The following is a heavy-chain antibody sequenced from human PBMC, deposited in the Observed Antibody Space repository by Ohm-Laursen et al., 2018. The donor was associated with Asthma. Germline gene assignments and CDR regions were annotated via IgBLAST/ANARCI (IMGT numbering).Heavy chain of an antibody. Sequence: SDTLSLTCAVSGGSISSSNWWSWVRQPPGKGLEWIGEIYHSGSTNYNPSLKSRVTISVDKSKNQFSLKLSSVTAADTAVYYCARDSGMEPYYDFWSGYIRGAFDIWGQGTMVTVSS. CDR2: IYHSGST. D-gene: IGHD3-3*01. CDR3: ARDSGMEPYYDFWSGYIRGAFDI. V-gene: IGHV4-4*02. CDR1: GGSISSSNW. J-gene: IGHJ3*02.